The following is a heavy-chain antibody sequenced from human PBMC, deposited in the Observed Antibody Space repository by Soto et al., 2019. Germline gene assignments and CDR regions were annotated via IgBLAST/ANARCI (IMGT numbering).Heavy chain of an antibody. CDR1: GFTFTSYS. J-gene: IGHJ4*02. CDR3: ARDHYDISTGYQSFDY. CDR2: IGSANTI. V-gene: IGHV3-48*02. D-gene: IGHD3-9*01. Sequence: GGSLRLSCAASGFTFTSYSLNWVRQAPGKGLEWISYIGSANTIYYADSVRGRFTISRDNAKNSVYLQMNSLRDEDTADYYCARDHYDISTGYQSFDYWGQGTLVTVSS.